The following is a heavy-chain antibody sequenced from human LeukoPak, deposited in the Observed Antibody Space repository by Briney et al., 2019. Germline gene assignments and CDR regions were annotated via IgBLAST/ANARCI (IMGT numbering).Heavy chain of an antibody. Sequence: SASLSLTCTVSGGSISSYYWSWIRQPPGKGLEWIGYIFYSRSTNYYPSLMSGVTISVDTSKNQFCLKLSSVTAADTAVYYCARGFYSSGYGIDYWSEGTLVT. CDR3: ARGFYSSGYGIDY. CDR2: IFYSRST. D-gene: IGHD5-12*01. CDR1: GGSISSYY. J-gene: IGHJ4*02. V-gene: IGHV4-59*01.